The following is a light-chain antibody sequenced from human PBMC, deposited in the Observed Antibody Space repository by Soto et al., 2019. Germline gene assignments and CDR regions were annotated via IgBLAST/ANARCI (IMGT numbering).Light chain of an antibody. Sequence: DIVMTQTPLSSPVILGQPASISFRSSQRLVHSDGNTYLSCLQQRPGQPARLLIYKVSKRFSGXRXXFSGSGAGTDFTLKSRRVEAEDVGVDDCTQVTQFLTFGGGTKVDIK. CDR2: KVS. J-gene: IGKJ4*01. CDR1: QRLVHSDGNTY. CDR3: TQVTQFLT. V-gene: IGKV2-24*01.